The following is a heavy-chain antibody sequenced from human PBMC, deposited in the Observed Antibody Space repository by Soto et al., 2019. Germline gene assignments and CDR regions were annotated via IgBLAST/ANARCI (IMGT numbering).Heavy chain of an antibody. V-gene: IGHV1-18*01. J-gene: IGHJ4*02. Sequence: QVNLLQSGAEVKKPGASVKVSCKGSGYAFTTYGITWVRQAPGKGLEWMGWISAHNGNRNYAQKLQGRVTVTRDTSTSTAYMELRSLRSDDTAVYYCARGRYVDYWGQGALVTVSS. CDR3: ARGRYVDY. CDR1: GYAFTTYG. D-gene: IGHD1-1*01. CDR2: ISAHNGNR.